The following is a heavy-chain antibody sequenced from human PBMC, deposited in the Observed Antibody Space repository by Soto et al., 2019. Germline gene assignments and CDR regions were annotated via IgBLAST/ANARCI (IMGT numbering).Heavy chain of an antibody. CDR1: GFILSSSA. CDR3: AKGPTIFGVVITFEYYYGMDV. D-gene: IGHD3-3*01. Sequence: GGSLRLSCAASGFILSSSAMSWVRQAPGKGLEWVSAISGSGSTTHYADSVKGRFTISGDNSRNTVYLQMNSLRAEDTAVYYCAKGPTIFGVVITFEYYYGMDVWGQGTTVTVSS. J-gene: IGHJ6*02. V-gene: IGHV3-23*01. CDR2: ISGSGSTT.